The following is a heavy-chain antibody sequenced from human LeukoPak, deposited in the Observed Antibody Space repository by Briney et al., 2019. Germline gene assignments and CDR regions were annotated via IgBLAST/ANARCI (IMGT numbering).Heavy chain of an antibody. CDR3: AKSRARIAVAGTVYFQH. CDR2: ISGSGGST. CDR1: GFTFSSYA. D-gene: IGHD6-19*01. J-gene: IGHJ1*01. Sequence: PGGSLRLSCAASGFTFSSYAMSWVRQAPGKGLEWVSAISGSGGSTYYADSVKGRFTISRDNSKNTLYLQMNSLSAEDTAVYYSAKSRARIAVAGTVYFQHWGQGTLVTVSS. V-gene: IGHV3-23*01.